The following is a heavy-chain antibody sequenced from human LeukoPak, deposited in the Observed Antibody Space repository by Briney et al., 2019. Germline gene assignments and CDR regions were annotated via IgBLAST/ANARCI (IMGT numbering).Heavy chain of an antibody. CDR1: GYTFPIYW. J-gene: IGHJ6*03. Sequence: GESLKISCQGSGYTFPIYWIGWVRQTPGKGLEWMGIIYPSDSHTIYSPSFQGQVTVSADKSISTAYLQWSSLKASDTAIYYCVRHYRPPPDSRAAKPTGYYYYYMDVWGTGTTVIVSS. V-gene: IGHV5-51*01. D-gene: IGHD1-14*01. CDR2: IYPSDSHT. CDR3: VRHYRPPPDSRAAKPTGYYYYYMDV.